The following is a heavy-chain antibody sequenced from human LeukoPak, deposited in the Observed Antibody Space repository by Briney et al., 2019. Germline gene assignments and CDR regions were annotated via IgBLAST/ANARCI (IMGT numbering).Heavy chain of an antibody. J-gene: IGHJ4*02. CDR2: INPNSGGT. D-gene: IGHD3-22*01. CDR1: GYTFTGYY. CDR3: ARDQVYYDSSGLTRV. V-gene: IGHV1-2*02. Sequence: ASVKVSCKASGYTFTGYYMHWVRQAPGQGLEWMGWINPNSGGTNYAQKFQGRVTMTRDTSISTAYMELSRLRSDDTAVYYCARDQVYYDSSGLTRVWGQGTLVTVSS.